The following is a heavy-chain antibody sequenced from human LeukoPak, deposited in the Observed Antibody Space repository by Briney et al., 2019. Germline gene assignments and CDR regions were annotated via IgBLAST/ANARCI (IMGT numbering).Heavy chain of an antibody. CDR1: NGSLSGYF. CDR3: ARVGTYYFDY. CDR2: VIPGGNT. V-gene: IGHV4-34*12. Sequence: PSETLSLTCVVSNGSLSGYFWSWVRQPPGKGLEWIGEVIPGGNTNYNPSLKSRVTISVDKSKNQFSLKLSSVTAADTAVYYCARVGTYYFDYWGQGTLVTVSS. J-gene: IGHJ4*02.